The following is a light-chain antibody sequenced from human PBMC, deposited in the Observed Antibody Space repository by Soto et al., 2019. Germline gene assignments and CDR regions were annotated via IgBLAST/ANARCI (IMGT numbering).Light chain of an antibody. J-gene: IGLJ3*02. CDR2: DVS. CDR3: SSYAGKTLWV. CDR1: SSDVGGYNY. Sequence: QSALTQPRSLSGSPGQSVTISCTATSSDVGGYNYVSWYQQHPGKAPKLMIYDVSKWPSGVPDRFSGSKSATTASLTISGHQGEDEADYYCSSYAGKTLWVFAGGTKLTVL. V-gene: IGLV2-11*01.